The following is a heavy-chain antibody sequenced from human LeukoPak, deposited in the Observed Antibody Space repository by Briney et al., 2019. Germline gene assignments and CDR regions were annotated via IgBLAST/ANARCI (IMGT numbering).Heavy chain of an antibody. Sequence: ASVKVSCKASGYTFTNFGITWVRQAPGHGLEWMGWISAYNGNTKYAQNVQGRVTMTTDTSTSTAYMELRSLRSDDTSVYYCARGGVFCSSSTCPLNWLDPWGQGTLVTVSS. J-gene: IGHJ5*02. CDR1: GYTFTNFG. V-gene: IGHV1-18*01. CDR3: ARGGVFCSSSTCPLNWLDP. CDR2: ISAYNGNT. D-gene: IGHD2-2*01.